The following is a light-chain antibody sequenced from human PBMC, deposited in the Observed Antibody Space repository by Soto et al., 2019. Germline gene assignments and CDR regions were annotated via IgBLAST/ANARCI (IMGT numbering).Light chain of an antibody. V-gene: IGKV1-9*01. CDR2: AAS. CDR1: QGISSY. Sequence: IRMTQSPSSLSASVGDRVTITCRASQGISSYLAWYQQKPGKAPKLLIYAASTLQSGVPSRFSGSGSGTDFTLTISSLQPEDFATYYCQQFNSYPLTFGGGTKVDI. CDR3: QQFNSYPLT. J-gene: IGKJ4*01.